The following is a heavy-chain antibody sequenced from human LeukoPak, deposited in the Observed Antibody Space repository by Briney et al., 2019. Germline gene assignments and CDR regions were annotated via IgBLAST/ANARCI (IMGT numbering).Heavy chain of an antibody. J-gene: IGHJ4*02. CDR3: AKDIAAAGLFDY. CDR1: GFTFDDYA. Sequence: GRSLRLSCAASGFTFDDYAMHWVRQAPGKGLEWVSGISWNSGSIGYADPVKGRFTISRDNAKNSLYLQMNSLRAEDTALYYCAKDIAAAGLFDYWGQGTLVTVSS. V-gene: IGHV3-9*01. D-gene: IGHD6-13*01. CDR2: ISWNSGSI.